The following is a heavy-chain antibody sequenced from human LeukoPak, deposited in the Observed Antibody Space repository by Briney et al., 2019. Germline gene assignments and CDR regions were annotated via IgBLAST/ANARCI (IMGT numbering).Heavy chain of an antibody. V-gene: IGHV1-69*04. CDR3: ARGGMNRKCTNGVCSQNWFDP. J-gene: IGHJ5*02. CDR1: GGTFSSYA. Sequence: SVKVSCKASGGTFSSYAISWVRQAPGQGLEWMGRIIPIFGIANYAQKFQGRVTITADKSTSTAYMELSSLRSEDTAVYYCARGGMNRKCTNGVCSQNWFDPRGQGTLVTVSS. D-gene: IGHD2-8*01. CDR2: IIPIFGIA.